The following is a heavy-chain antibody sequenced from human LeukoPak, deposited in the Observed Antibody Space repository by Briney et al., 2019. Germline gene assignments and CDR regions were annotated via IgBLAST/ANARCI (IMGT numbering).Heavy chain of an antibody. V-gene: IGHV4-31*03. Sequence: TLSLTCTVSGGSISSGGYYWSWIRQHPGKGLEWIGYIYYSGSTYYNPSLKSRVTISADTSKNQFSLKLSSVTAADTAVYYCARVYYDFWSGYSGAFDIWGQGTMVTVSS. CDR3: ARVYYDFWSGYSGAFDI. J-gene: IGHJ3*02. CDR1: GGSISSGGYY. CDR2: IYYSGST. D-gene: IGHD3-3*01.